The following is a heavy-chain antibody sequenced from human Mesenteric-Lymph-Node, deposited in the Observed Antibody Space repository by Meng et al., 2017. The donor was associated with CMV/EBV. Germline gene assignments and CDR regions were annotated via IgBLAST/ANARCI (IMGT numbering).Heavy chain of an antibody. D-gene: IGHD3/OR15-3a*01. Sequence: ESLKISCAASRFTFSGFWMGWVRQAPGKGLEWVADISPDGHRELYLDSVKGRFTVSRDKAKNSMYLQLNSLRVDDTAVYYCVRDLGWFRLDTWGQGTLVTVSS. CDR2: ISPDGHRE. CDR3: VRDLGWFRLDT. J-gene: IGHJ4*02. CDR1: RFTFSGFW. V-gene: IGHV3-7*01.